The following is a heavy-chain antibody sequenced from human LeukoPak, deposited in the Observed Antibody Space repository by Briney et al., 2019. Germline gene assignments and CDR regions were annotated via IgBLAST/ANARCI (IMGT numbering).Heavy chain of an antibody. Sequence: PGGSLRLSCAASGFTFSSYAMSWVRQAPGKGLEWVSAISGSGGSTYYADSVKGRFTISRDNPKNTLYLQMNSLRAEDTAVYYCAKSGRGGSYAGFDYWGQGTLVTVSS. CDR3: AKSGRGGSYAGFDY. D-gene: IGHD5-18*01. V-gene: IGHV3-23*01. CDR2: ISGSGGST. CDR1: GFTFSSYA. J-gene: IGHJ4*02.